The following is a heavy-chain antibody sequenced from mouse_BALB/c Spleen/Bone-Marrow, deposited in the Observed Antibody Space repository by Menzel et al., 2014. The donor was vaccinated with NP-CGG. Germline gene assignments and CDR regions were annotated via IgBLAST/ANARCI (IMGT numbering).Heavy chain of an antibody. CDR3: ARGYDSSSWFAY. V-gene: IGHV5-6-3*01. J-gene: IGHJ3*01. CDR1: GFTFSNYG. D-gene: IGHD2-4*01. Sequence: EVMLVESGGGLVQPGGPLKLSCAASGFTFSNYGMIWVRTTPDKRLEMIATINVNGDTTYHPDSVKGRFTNSRGKVKNTRNLQMSNLKSEDTAMYSCARGYDSSSWFAYWGQGTLVTVSA. CDR2: INVNGDTT.